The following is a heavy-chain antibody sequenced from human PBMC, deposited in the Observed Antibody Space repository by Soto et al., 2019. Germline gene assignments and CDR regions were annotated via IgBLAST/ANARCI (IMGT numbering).Heavy chain of an antibody. J-gene: IGHJ6*03. CDR1: GFTFSSYG. CDR3: ARGDFWSGYGYYMDV. D-gene: IGHD3-3*01. V-gene: IGHV3-33*01. Sequence: GGSLRLSCAASGFTFSSYGMHWVRQAPGKGLEWVAVIWYDGSNKYYADSVKGRFTISRDNSKNTLYLQMNSLRAEDTAVYYCARGDFWSGYGYYMDVWGKGTTVTVSS. CDR2: IWYDGSNK.